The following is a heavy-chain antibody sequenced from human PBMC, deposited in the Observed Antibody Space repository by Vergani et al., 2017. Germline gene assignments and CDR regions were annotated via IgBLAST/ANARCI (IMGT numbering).Heavy chain of an antibody. Sequence: QVQLVESGGGVVQPGRSLRLSCAASGFTFSNFGMHWVRQAPGKGLEWVAIISYDGSYKYFADSVKGRFTISRDNSKNTLYLQMSSLRAEDTAVYYCAKAEAAILDYWGQGALVTVSS. CDR1: GFTFSNFG. D-gene: IGHD2-2*02. CDR2: ISYDGSYK. V-gene: IGHV3-30*18. CDR3: AKAEAAILDY. J-gene: IGHJ4*02.